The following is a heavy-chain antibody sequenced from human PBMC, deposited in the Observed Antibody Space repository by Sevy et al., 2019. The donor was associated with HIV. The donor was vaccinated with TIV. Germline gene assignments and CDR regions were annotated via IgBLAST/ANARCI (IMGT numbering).Heavy chain of an antibody. Sequence: GSLRLSCAASGFTFSSYSMNWVRQAPGKGLEWVSYISSSSSTIYYAASVKGRFTISRDNAKNSLYLQMNSLRDEDTAVYYCARDGPPAYYYDSSGIGGDAFDIWGQGTMVTVSS. V-gene: IGHV3-48*02. J-gene: IGHJ3*02. CDR3: ARDGPPAYYYDSSGIGGDAFDI. D-gene: IGHD3-22*01. CDR1: GFTFSSYS. CDR2: ISSSSSTI.